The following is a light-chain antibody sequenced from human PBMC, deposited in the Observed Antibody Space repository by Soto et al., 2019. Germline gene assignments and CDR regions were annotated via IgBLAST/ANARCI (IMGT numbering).Light chain of an antibody. CDR2: GAS. J-gene: IGKJ1*01. CDR1: QSVSSY. Sequence: EIVLTQSPATLSLSPGARAPLSCRASQSVSSYLAWYQQKPGQGPRLLIYGASSRATGIPDRFSGSGSGTDFTHTISRLEPEDFAVYYCQQYGASPRTFGQGTKVDIK. V-gene: IGKV3-20*01. CDR3: QQYGASPRT.